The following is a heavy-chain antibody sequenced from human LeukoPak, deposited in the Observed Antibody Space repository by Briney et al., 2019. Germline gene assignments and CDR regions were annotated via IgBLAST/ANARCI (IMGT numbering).Heavy chain of an antibody. V-gene: IGHV1-18*01. Sequence: GASVKVSCKASGYTFTSYGISWVRQAPGQGLEWIGWISDYNGDTNYAQKLQGRVTMTTDTSTSTAYMELRSLRSDDTAVYYCARDQRRYSSGNWFDPWGQRTLVTVSS. J-gene: IGHJ5*02. CDR2: ISDYNGDT. CDR3: ARDQRRYSSGNWFDP. D-gene: IGHD6-19*01. CDR1: GYTFTSYG.